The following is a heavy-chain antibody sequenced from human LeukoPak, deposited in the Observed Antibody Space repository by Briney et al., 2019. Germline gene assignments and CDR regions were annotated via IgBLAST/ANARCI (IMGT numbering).Heavy chain of an antibody. V-gene: IGHV4-34*01. CDR3: ARSGWYCFDY. D-gene: IGHD6-19*01. Sequence: PSETLSLTCAVYSGSFSGYYWSWIRQPPGKGLEWIGEINHSGSTNYNPSLKSRVTISVDTSKKQFSLKLNSVTAADTAVYYCARSGWYCFDYWGQGTLVTVSS. J-gene: IGHJ4*02. CDR1: SGSFSGYY. CDR2: INHSGST.